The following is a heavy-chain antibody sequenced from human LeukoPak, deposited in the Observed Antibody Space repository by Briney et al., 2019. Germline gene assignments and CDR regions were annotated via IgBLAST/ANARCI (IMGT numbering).Heavy chain of an antibody. CDR1: GFTFSSYS. CDR3: ARGAIAAAADY. D-gene: IGHD6-13*01. J-gene: IGHJ4*02. CDR2: ISSSSSYI. V-gene: IGHV3-21*01. Sequence: GGSLRLSCAASGFTFSSYSMNWVRQAPGKGLEWVSSISSSSSYIYYVDSVKGRFTISRDNAKNSLYLQMNSLRAEDTAVYYCARGAIAAAADYWGQGTLVTVSS.